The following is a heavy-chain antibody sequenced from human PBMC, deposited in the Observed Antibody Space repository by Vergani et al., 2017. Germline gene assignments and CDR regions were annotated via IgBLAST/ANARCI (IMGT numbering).Heavy chain of an antibody. D-gene: IGHD2-2*01. CDR3: ARRPYQMLDLTFDP. V-gene: IGHV3-11*01. Sequence: QMQLVESGGGLVKPGGSLRLSCAASGFTFSDYYMSWIRQVPGKGLEWVSYINPGVTTMYYADSVKGRFTISRDNAKNSLYLQMNSLRVEDTAVYYCARRPYQMLDLTFDPWGQGTLVTVAS. CDR1: GFTFSDYY. J-gene: IGHJ5*02. CDR2: INPGVTTM.